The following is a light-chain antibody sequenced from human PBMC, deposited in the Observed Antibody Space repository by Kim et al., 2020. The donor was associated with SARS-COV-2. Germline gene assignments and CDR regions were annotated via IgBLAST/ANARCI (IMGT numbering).Light chain of an antibody. CDR1: QSVISF. Sequence: LSPGERVTLSCRASQSVISFLAWYQQKPGQAPRLLIYHASNRATGIPARFSGGGSGTDFSLTISSLEPEDFAVYYCQQRSNWPLTFGGGTKVDIK. J-gene: IGKJ4*01. CDR3: QQRSNWPLT. CDR2: HAS. V-gene: IGKV3-11*01.